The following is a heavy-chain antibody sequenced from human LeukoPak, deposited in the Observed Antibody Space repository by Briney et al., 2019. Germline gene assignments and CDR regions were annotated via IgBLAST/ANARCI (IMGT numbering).Heavy chain of an antibody. V-gene: IGHV3-43*02. Sequence: PGGSLTLTCAASGFTFGDYALNWVRQAQGKGLEWVSLISGDGGSAYYADPVRSRFTTSRDNTKNSLSLQMNSLRAEDTALYYCVKGPYGDYGFDYWGQGTLVTVSS. CDR1: GFTFGDYA. CDR3: VKGPYGDYGFDY. J-gene: IGHJ4*02. D-gene: IGHD4-17*01. CDR2: ISGDGGSA.